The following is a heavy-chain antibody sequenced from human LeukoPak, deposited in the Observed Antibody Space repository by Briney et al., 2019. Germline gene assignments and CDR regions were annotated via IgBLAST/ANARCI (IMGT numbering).Heavy chain of an antibody. CDR3: ARLGEASSGWFY. CDR2: IDAGNGNT. Sequence: GASVKVSCKASGYTFTSFAIHWVRQAPGQRLEWMGWIDAGNGNTKCSQNFQGKVTITRDTSATTAYMELSGLRSEDTAVYYCARLGEASSGWFYWGQGTLVTVSS. CDR1: GYTFTSFA. J-gene: IGHJ4*02. D-gene: IGHD6-19*01. V-gene: IGHV1-3*01.